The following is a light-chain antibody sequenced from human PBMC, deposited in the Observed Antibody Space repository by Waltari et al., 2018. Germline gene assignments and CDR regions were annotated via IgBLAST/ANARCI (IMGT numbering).Light chain of an antibody. CDR2: GAS. CDR3: QQYNNWPRT. CDR1: QSVSSN. J-gene: IGKJ1*01. V-gene: IGKV3-15*01. Sequence: EIVMTQSQATLSVSPGERATLSGRASQSVSSNLAWYQQKPGQAPRLLIYGASTRPTGIPARFSGSGSGTEFTLTISSLQSEDFAAYYCQQYNNWPRTFGQGTKVEIK.